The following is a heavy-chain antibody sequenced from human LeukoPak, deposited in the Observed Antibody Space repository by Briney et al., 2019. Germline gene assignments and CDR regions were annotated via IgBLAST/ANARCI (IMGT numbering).Heavy chain of an antibody. CDR1: GFTFSNHG. V-gene: IGHV3-33*01. CDR3: ARSPLMVTTRLHFDY. D-gene: IGHD4-17*01. Sequence: GGSLRLSCAASGFTFSNHGMHWVRQAPGKGLEWVAVIWYDGSNQYYADSVKGRFTISRDNAKDTLYLQMNSLRAEDTAVYYCARSPLMVTTRLHFDYWGQGTLVTVSS. CDR2: IWYDGSNQ. J-gene: IGHJ4*02.